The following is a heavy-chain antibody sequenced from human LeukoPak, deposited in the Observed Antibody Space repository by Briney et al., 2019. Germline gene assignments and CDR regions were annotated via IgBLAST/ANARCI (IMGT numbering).Heavy chain of an antibody. CDR1: GFSFSSFA. CDR3: AKDVGGTNFHYMDV. J-gene: IGHJ6*03. CDR2: ISGSGEST. Sequence: GGSLRLSCAASGFSFSSFAISWVRQAPGKGLEWVSAISGSGESTYYEDSVKGRFTISRDNSKNTVDVQMNSLRAEDTAVYYCAKDVGGTNFHYMDVWGKGTTVIVSS. V-gene: IGHV3-23*01. D-gene: IGHD1-26*01.